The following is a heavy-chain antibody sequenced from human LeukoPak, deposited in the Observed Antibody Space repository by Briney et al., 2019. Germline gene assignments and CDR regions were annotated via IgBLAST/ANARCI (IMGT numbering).Heavy chain of an antibody. CDR2: ISVYNDYT. CDR1: GYIFTTYG. J-gene: IGHJ4*02. D-gene: IGHD3-22*01. Sequence: ASVKVSCKASGYIFTTYGISWVRQAPGQGLEWMGWISVYNDYTTYAQTFQGRVTMTTDTSTSTAYMELRNLRSDDTAVYYCARNDSSGYSEYWGQETLVTVS. V-gene: IGHV1-18*01. CDR3: ARNDSSGYSEY.